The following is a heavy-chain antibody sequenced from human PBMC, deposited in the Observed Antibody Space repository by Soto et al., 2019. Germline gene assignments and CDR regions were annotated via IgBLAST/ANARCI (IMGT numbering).Heavy chain of an antibody. D-gene: IGHD2-15*01. J-gene: IGHJ6*02. CDR2: IYPGDSDI. CDR1: GYRFNAFW. CDR3: ARSIQLLSSGMDV. Sequence: GESLKISCKASGYRFNAFWIAWVRQTPGKGLEWMGTIYPGDSDIRYSPSSQGQVTISADKPITTAYLQWNSLKASDSGIYYCARSIQLLSSGMDVWRQGTTVTVSS. V-gene: IGHV5-51*04.